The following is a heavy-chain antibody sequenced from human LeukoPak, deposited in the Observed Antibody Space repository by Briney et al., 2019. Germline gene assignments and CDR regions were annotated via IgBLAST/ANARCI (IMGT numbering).Heavy chain of an antibody. D-gene: IGHD6-6*01. J-gene: IGHJ4*02. Sequence: ASVKVSCKVSGYSLSDLSMQWVRQAPAKGPEWMGGFDPEGDEIIYAQKFQGRVTMTEDTSTHTAYMELSSLRSEDTGVYYCVSQLVHGFDYWGQGTLVTVSS. CDR3: VSQLVHGFDY. CDR1: GYSLSDLS. CDR2: FDPEGDEI. V-gene: IGHV1-24*01.